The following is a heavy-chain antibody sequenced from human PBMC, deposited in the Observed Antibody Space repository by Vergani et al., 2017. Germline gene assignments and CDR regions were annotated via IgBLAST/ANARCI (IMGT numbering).Heavy chain of an antibody. J-gene: IGHJ6*02. CDR1: GYSFTSYW. CDR3: ARHRGWGLVVVGATPWYYYDGMDV. Sequence: EVQLVQSGAEVKKPGESLKISCKGSGYSFTSYWIGWVRQLPGKGLEWMGSIYPGDSDTRYSPSFQGQVTISADKSISTAYLQWSSLKASDTAMYYCARHRGWGLVVVGATPWYYYDGMDVWGQGTTVTGSS. D-gene: IGHD2-15*01. CDR2: IYPGDSDT. V-gene: IGHV5-51*01.